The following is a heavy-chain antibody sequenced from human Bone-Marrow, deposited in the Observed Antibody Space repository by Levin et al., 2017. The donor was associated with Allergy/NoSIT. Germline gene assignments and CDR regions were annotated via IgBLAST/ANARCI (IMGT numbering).Heavy chain of an antibody. CDR3: ARIEVNGNRAFDI. J-gene: IGHJ3*02. V-gene: IGHV3-74*01. CDR1: GFIFSNSW. D-gene: IGHD6-19*01. CDR2: INKDGGST. Sequence: GESLKISCAASGFIFSNSWMHWVRQAPGKGLVWVSRINKDGGSTNYADSVKGRFTISRDNAKNTLYLQLNSLTAEDTAVYYCARIEVNGNRAFDIWGQGAMVTVST.